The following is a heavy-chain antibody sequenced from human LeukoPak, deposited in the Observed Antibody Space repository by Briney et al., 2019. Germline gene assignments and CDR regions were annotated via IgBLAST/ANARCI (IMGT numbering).Heavy chain of an antibody. CDR1: GYTFTGYY. D-gene: IGHD3-22*01. CDR3: ASLEADYYDSSGGKTYFDY. J-gene: IGHJ4*02. Sequence: GSVKVSCKASGYTFTGYYMHWVRQAPGQGLEWMGWINPNSGGTNYAQKFQGRVTMTRGTSISTAYMELSRLRSDDTAVYYCASLEADYYDSSGGKTYFDYWGQGTLVTVSS. CDR2: INPNSGGT. V-gene: IGHV1-2*02.